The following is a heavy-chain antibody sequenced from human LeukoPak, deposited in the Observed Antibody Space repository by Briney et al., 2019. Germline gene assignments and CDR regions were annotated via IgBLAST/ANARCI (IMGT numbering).Heavy chain of an antibody. J-gene: IGHJ3*02. D-gene: IGHD2-2*01. CDR1: GFTFSSYA. Sequence: GGSLRLSCAASGFTFSSYAMHWVRQAPGKGLEWVAVISYDGSNEYYADSVKGRFTISRDNSKNTLYLQMNSLRAEVTAVYYCARESPQLPHGAFDIWGQGTMVTVSS. CDR2: ISYDGSNE. V-gene: IGHV3-30-3*01. CDR3: ARESPQLPHGAFDI.